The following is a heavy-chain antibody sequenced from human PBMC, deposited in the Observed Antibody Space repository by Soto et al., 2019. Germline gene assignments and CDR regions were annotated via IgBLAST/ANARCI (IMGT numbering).Heavy chain of an antibody. CDR2: INPNSGGT. J-gene: IGHJ6*02. V-gene: IGHV1-2*04. CDR3: ARAAWNAIRIYGMDV. D-gene: IGHD1-1*01. Sequence: GASVKVSCKASGYTFTGYYMHWVRQAPGQGLEWMGWINPNSGGTNYAQKFQGWVTMTRDTSISTAYMELSRLRSDDTAVYYCARAAWNAIRIYGMDVRGQGTTVTVSS. CDR1: GYTFTGYY.